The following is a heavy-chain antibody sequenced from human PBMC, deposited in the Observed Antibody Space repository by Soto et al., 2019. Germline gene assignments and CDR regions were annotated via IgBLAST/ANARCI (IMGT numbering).Heavy chain of an antibody. CDR3: VRRVSGNYDY. J-gene: IGHJ4*02. CDR1: GFTFSSYD. CDR2: ISSNGGTT. Sequence: EVQLAESGGGMVQPGGSLRLSCVASGFTFSSYDMHWVRQAPGKGLEYVSSISSNGGTTYYGNSVKGRFAISRDNSQNTRYLHMGDLRAEDMAVYYCVRRVSGNYDYWGQGTLVTVSS. V-gene: IGHV3-64*01. D-gene: IGHD1-7*01.